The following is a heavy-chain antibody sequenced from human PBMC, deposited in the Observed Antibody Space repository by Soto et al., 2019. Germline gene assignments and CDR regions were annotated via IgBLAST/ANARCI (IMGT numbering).Heavy chain of an antibody. CDR1: GFTVSGSA. D-gene: IGHD3-16*02. Sequence: EVQLVESGGGLVQPGGSLKLSCAASGFTVSGSAVHWVRQASGKGLEWVGRIRSNTNSYATAYAASVKDRFTISRDDSKNTAYLQMNSLKTEDTAVYYCTSDLGELSCPCAFAIWGKGTMVTVSS. CDR2: IRSNTNSYAT. CDR3: TSDLGELSCPCAFAI. J-gene: IGHJ3*02. V-gene: IGHV3-73*01.